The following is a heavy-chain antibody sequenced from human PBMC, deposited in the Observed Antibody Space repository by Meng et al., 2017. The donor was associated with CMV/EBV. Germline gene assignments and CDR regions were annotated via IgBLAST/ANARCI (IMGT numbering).Heavy chain of an antibody. V-gene: IGHV2-5*02. D-gene: IGHD5-18*01. CDR2: IYWDDDK. J-gene: IGHJ4*02. CDR3: AHRGSYGYHGY. Sequence: ITLNESVPTLVTPTRSLSLTCTCLGFSLTLIGVVVGWILQPTGKALEWLALIYWDDDKRYRPSLKSRLTITKDTSKNQVVLTMTNMDPVDTATYYCAHRGSYGYHGYWGQGTLVTVS. CDR1: GFSLTLIGVV.